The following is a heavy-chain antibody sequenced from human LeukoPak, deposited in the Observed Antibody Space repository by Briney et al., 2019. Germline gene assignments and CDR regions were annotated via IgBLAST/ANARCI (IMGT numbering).Heavy chain of an antibody. J-gene: IGHJ5*02. CDR2: INHSGRT. D-gene: IGHD6-6*01. CDR3: ARGIAARQWNWLHP. CDR1: GGSFSGYY. Sequence: SETLSLTCAVYGGSFSGYYWRWIRQPPGKGVEWIGEINHSGRTNYNPSLKSRVNISVDTSKHQFSLELSSVTAADTGVYYCARGIAARQWNWLHPWGQGTLVTVSS. V-gene: IGHV4-34*01.